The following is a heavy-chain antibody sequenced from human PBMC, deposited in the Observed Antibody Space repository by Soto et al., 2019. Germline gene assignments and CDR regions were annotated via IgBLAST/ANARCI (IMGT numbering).Heavy chain of an antibody. CDR2: IYYSGST. J-gene: IGHJ4*02. D-gene: IGHD4-17*01. CDR1: GGSISSGGYY. V-gene: IGHV4-31*03. CDR3: ARLYYGDYFDY. Sequence: SETLSLTCTVSGGSISSGGYYWSWIRQHPGKGLEWIGYIYYSGSTYYNPSLKSRVTISVDTSKNQFSLKLSSVTAADTAVYYCARLYYGDYFDYWGQGTLVTVSS.